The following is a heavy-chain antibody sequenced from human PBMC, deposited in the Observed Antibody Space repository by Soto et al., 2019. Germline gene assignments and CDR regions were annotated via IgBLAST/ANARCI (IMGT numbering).Heavy chain of an antibody. CDR3: ARNSKAMAGPGPLDY. J-gene: IGHJ4*02. D-gene: IGHD6-19*01. CDR2: IKQDGSEK. V-gene: IGHV3-7*01. CDR1: GFTFSTYW. Sequence: GGSLRLSCAASGFTFSTYWMSWVRQAPGKGLEWVANIKQDGSEKYSVDSVKGRFTISRDNAKNSLYLQMNSLRDEDTAVYYCARNSKAMAGPGPLDYWGQGTLVTVSS.